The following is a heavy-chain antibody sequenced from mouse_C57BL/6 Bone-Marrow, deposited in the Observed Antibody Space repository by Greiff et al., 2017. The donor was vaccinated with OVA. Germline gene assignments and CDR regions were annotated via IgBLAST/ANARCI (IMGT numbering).Heavy chain of an antibody. J-gene: IGHJ2*01. D-gene: IGHD1-1*01. CDR1: GYTFTSYG. CDR2: IYPRSGNT. Sequence: VQLVESGAELARPGASVKLSCKASGYTFTSYGISWVKQRTGQGLEWIGEIYPRSGNTYYNEKFKGKATLTADKSSSTAYMELRSLTSEDSAVYFCARSHYGPDYFDYWGQGTTLTVSS. V-gene: IGHV1-81*01. CDR3: ARSHYGPDYFDY.